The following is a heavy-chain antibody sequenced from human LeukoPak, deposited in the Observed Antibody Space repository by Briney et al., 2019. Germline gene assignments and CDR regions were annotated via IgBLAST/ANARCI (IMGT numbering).Heavy chain of an antibody. CDR2: IYYSGST. D-gene: IGHD3-10*01. CDR3: ARDALGATMVRGVMRYFDY. Sequence: SQTLSLTCTVSGGSISSGDYYWSWIRQPPGKGLEWIGYIYYSGSTHYNPSLKSRVTISVDTSKNQFSLKLSSVAAADTAVYYCARDALGATMVRGVMRYFDYWGQGTLVTVSS. J-gene: IGHJ4*02. CDR1: GGSISSGDYY. V-gene: IGHV4-30-4*08.